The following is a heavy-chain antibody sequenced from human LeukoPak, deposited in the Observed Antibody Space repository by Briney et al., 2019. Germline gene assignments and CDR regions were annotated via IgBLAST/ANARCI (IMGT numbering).Heavy chain of an antibody. Sequence: SETLSLTCTVSGGSISSGSYYWSWIRQPAGKGLEWIGRIYTSGSTNYNPSLKSRVTISVDTSKNQFSLKLSSVTAADTAVYYCASVANDYGDYPFDYWGQGTLVTVSS. CDR2: IYTSGST. J-gene: IGHJ4*02. CDR1: GGSISSGSYY. V-gene: IGHV4-61*02. CDR3: ASVANDYGDYPFDY. D-gene: IGHD4-17*01.